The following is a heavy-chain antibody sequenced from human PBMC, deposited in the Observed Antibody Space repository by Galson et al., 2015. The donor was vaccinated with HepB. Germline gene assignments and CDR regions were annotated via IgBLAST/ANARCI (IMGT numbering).Heavy chain of an antibody. J-gene: IGHJ6*02. CDR1: GFTFSSYS. CDR2: ISSSSSYI. Sequence: SLRLSCAASGFTFSSYSMNWVRQAPGKGLERVSSISSSSSYIYYADSVKGRFTISRDNAKNSLYLQMNSLRAEDTAVYYCARDALGDQYYYGMDVWGQGTTVTVSS. D-gene: IGHD3-10*01. V-gene: IGHV3-21*01. CDR3: ARDALGDQYYYGMDV.